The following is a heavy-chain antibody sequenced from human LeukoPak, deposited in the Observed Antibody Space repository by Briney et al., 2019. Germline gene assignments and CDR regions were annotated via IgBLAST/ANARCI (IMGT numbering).Heavy chain of an antibody. Sequence: GSSVKVSCKASGGXFSSYAISWVRQAPGQGLEWMGGIIPIFGTANYAQKFQGRVTITADESTSTAYMELSSLRSEDTAVYYCARSLGYCSGGSCSSSGMDVWGQGTTVTVSS. V-gene: IGHV1-69*01. D-gene: IGHD2-15*01. J-gene: IGHJ6*02. CDR3: ARSLGYCSGGSCSSSGMDV. CDR1: GGXFSSYA. CDR2: IIPIFGTA.